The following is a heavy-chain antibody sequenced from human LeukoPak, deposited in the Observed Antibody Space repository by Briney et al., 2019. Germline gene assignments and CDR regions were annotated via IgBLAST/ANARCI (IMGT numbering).Heavy chain of an antibody. CDR3: ARSLRDYYDSSGYFPDAFDI. Sequence: SVKVSSKASGGTFSSYAISWVRQAPGQGLEWMGGIIPIFGTANYAQKFQGRVTITADESTSTAYMELSSLRSEDTAVYYCARSLRDYYDSSGYFPDAFDIWGQGTMVTVSS. J-gene: IGHJ3*02. CDR2: IIPIFGTA. D-gene: IGHD3-22*01. V-gene: IGHV1-69*13. CDR1: GGTFSSYA.